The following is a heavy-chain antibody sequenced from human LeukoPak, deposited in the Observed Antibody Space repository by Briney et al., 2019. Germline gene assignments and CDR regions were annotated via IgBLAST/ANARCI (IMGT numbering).Heavy chain of an antibody. J-gene: IGHJ6*03. V-gene: IGHV4-39*01. CDR3: ARQASDYFYYYMDV. CDR2: IYYSGTT. CDR1: GGSISSSSYY. Sequence: SETLSLTCTVTGGSISSSSYYWGWIRQPPGKGLEWIGSIYYSGTTYYNPSLESRVTISEDTSKNQFSLMLRSVTAADTAVYFCARQASDYFYYYMDVWGKGTTVTVSS.